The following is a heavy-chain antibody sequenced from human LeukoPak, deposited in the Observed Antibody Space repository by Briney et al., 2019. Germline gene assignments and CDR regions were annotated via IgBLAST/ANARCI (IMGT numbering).Heavy chain of an antibody. Sequence: ASVKVFCKASGYTFTSYGISWVRQAPGQGLEWMGWISAYNGNTNYAQKLQGRVTLTTDTSTSTAYMELRSLRSDDTAVYYCARVTGEAAAGTLNYWGQGTLVTVSS. CDR1: GYTFTSYG. V-gene: IGHV1-18*01. CDR3: ARVTGEAAAGTLNY. D-gene: IGHD6-13*01. CDR2: ISAYNGNT. J-gene: IGHJ4*02.